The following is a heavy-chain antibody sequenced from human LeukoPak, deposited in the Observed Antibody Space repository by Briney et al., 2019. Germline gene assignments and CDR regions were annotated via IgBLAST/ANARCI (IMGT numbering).Heavy chain of an antibody. CDR3: ARGSTVSPDY. J-gene: IGHJ4*02. D-gene: IGHD4-11*01. CDR2: ISAYGGNT. V-gene: IGHV1-18*01. Sequence: APXXXLEWMGWISAYGGNTNYAQKLQGRVTMTTDTSTSTAYMELRSLRSDDTAVYYCARGSTVSPDYWGQGTLVTVSS.